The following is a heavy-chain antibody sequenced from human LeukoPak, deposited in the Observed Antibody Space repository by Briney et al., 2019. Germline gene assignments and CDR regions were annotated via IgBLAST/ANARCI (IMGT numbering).Heavy chain of an antibody. D-gene: IGHD2-15*01. CDR3: ARDGGHCSGGSCYPLGYFDY. CDR1: GFTFSSYG. CDR2: ISYDGSNK. Sequence: GRSLRLSCATSGFTFSSYGMHWVRQAPGKGLEWVAVISYDGSNKYYADSVKGRFTISRDNSKNTLYLQMNSLRAEDTAVYYCARDGGHCSGGSCYPLGYFDYWGQGTLVTVSS. V-gene: IGHV3-30*03. J-gene: IGHJ4*02.